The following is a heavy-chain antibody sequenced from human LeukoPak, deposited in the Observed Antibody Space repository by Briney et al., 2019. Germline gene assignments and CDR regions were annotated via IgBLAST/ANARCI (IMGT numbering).Heavy chain of an antibody. J-gene: IGHJ4*02. CDR3: ARLYSRYDSSGYYYPTLDN. Sequence: SETLSLTCTVSGGSISSYYWSWIRQPPGKGLEWIGYIYYSGSTNYNPSLKSRVTISVDTSKNQFSLKLSSVTAADTAVYYCARLYSRYDSSGYYYPTLDNWGQGTLVTVSS. D-gene: IGHD3-22*01. CDR2: IYYSGST. CDR1: GGSISSYY. V-gene: IGHV4-59*08.